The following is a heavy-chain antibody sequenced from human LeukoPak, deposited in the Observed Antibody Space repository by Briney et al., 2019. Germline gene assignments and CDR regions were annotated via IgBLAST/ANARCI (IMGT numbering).Heavy chain of an antibody. V-gene: IGHV3-30*18. CDR2: ISYDGPNK. J-gene: IGHJ4*02. D-gene: IGHD5-18*01. CDR1: GFTFNSYG. CDR3: AKEKLPRGYSFLTDY. Sequence: GGSLRLSCAASGFTFNSYGMHWVRQAPGKGLEWVAVISYDGPNKYYADSLKGRFTISRDDSKSTLYLQMNSLRPEDTAVYYCAKEKLPRGYSFLTDYWGQGTLVTVSS.